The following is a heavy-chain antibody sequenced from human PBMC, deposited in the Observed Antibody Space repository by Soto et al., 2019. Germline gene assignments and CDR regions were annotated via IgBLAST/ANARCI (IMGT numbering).Heavy chain of an antibody. CDR3: ANGGTTGNRRGFDS. J-gene: IGHJ4*02. Sequence: QVQLVQSGAEVKKPGSSVKVSCKASGGTLSSYTISWVRQAPGQGLEWMGGSIPLFGTPNYAQKFQGRVTITADESTSTAYMVLNSLRSEDTAVYYCANGGTTGNRRGFDSWGQGTLVTVSS. CDR1: GGTLSSYT. D-gene: IGHD1-1*01. V-gene: IGHV1-69*01. CDR2: SIPLFGTP.